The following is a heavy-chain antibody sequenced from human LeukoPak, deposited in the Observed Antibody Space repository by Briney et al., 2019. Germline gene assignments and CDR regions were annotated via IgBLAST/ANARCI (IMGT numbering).Heavy chain of an antibody. CDR1: GYTFTGYY. J-gene: IGHJ4*02. CDR3: AREVAARLDYFDY. V-gene: IGHV1-2*02. Sequence: ASVKVSCKASGYTFTGYYMHWVRQAPGQGLEWMGWINPNSGGTNYAQKFQGRVTMTRDTSISTAYMELSRLRSDDTAVYCCAREVAARLDYFDYWGQGTLVTVSS. CDR2: INPNSGGT. D-gene: IGHD6-6*01.